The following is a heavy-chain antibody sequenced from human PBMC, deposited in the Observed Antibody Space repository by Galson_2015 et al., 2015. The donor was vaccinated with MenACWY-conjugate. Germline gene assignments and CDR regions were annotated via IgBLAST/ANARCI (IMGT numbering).Heavy chain of an antibody. CDR3: AKEWEGASKRDCFDP. J-gene: IGHJ5*02. V-gene: IGHV1-18*04. CDR2: TSSFNDGP. D-gene: IGHD1-26*01. Sequence: SVKVSCKASGFSFARFGVSWVRQVPGQGLEWMSWTSSFNDGPNYAQKFQGRVTLTTDSSATTAYMELRSLTADDTAVYYCAKEWEGASKRDCFDPWGQGTLVIVSS. CDR1: GFSFARFG.